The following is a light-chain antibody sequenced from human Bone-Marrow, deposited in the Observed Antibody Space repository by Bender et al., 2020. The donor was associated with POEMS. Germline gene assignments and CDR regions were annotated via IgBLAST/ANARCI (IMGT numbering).Light chain of an antibody. CDR3: QTWGTGSPVV. Sequence: LVLTQSPSASASLGDSVTVTCTLSSGHTSYAIAWHQQQPEMGPRYLIKVFSDGRHIKGDGIPARFSGSSSGTERYLTISSLQSEDEADYYCQTWGTGSPVVFGGGTKLTVL. V-gene: IGLV4-69*01. CDR2: VFSDGRH. J-gene: IGLJ2*01. CDR1: SGHTSYA.